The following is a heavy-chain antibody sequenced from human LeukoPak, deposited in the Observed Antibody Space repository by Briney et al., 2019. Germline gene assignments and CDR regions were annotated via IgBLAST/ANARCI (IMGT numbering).Heavy chain of an antibody. CDR2: VKQDGSVK. D-gene: IGHD4-23*01. V-gene: IGHV3-7*01. Sequence: GGTLRLSCAASGFTFSNYWMSWVRQAPEKGLEWAANVKQDGSVKQYMDSMKGRITISRDNAKKSLYLQMNSLRAEDTAVYYCARDRDDGGFEYWGQGTLVTVSS. CDR3: ARDRDDGGFEY. J-gene: IGHJ4*02. CDR1: GFTFSNYW.